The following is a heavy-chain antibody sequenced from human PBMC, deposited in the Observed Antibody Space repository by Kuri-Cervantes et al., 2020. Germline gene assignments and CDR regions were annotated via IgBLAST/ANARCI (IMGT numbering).Heavy chain of an antibody. Sequence: GESLKISCVASGFTFSSYAMSWVRQAPGKGLEWVSAISGSGGSTYYADSVKGRFTISRDNSKNTLYLQMNSLRAEDTAVYYCARVREQWLWGSYYFDYWGQGTLVTVSS. CDR2: ISGSGGST. J-gene: IGHJ4*02. CDR3: ARVREQWLWGSYYFDY. CDR1: GFTFSSYA. V-gene: IGHV3-23*01. D-gene: IGHD6-19*01.